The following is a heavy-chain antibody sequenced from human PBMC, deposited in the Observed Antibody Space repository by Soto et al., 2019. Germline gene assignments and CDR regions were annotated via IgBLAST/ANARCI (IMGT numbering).Heavy chain of an antibody. CDR2: IYYSGRT. Sequence: QLQLQESGPGLVKPSETLSLTCTVSGGSISSSSYYWGWIRQPPGKGLEWIGSIYYSGRTYYNPSLKSRVTISVDTSKNQVTVKLSSVTAADTAVYYGARRIVVVPAAMKEFDYWGQGTLVTVSS. J-gene: IGHJ4*02. CDR3: ARRIVVVPAAMKEFDY. CDR1: GGSISSSSYY. V-gene: IGHV4-39*01. D-gene: IGHD2-2*01.